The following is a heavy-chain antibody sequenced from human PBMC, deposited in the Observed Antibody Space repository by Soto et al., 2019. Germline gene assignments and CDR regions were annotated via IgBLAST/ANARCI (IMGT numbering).Heavy chain of an antibody. CDR2: ISGSGGST. Sequence: PGGSLRLSCAASGFTFSSYAMSWVRQAPGKGLEWVSAISGSGGSTYYADSVKGRFTISRDNSKNTLYLQMNSLRAEDTAVYYCAKLWYYYDSSGYYSPLDYWGQGTLVTVS. CDR3: AKLWYYYDSSGYYSPLDY. V-gene: IGHV3-23*01. CDR1: GFTFSSYA. J-gene: IGHJ4*02. D-gene: IGHD3-22*01.